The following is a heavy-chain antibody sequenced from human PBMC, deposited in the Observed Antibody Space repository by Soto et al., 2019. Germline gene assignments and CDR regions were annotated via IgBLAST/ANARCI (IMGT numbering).Heavy chain of an antibody. V-gene: IGHV3-74*01. J-gene: IGHJ6*03. Sequence: GGSLRLSCAASGFTFSSYWMHWVRQAPGKGLVWVSRINSDGSSTSYADSVKGRFTISRDNAKNTLYLQMNSLRAEDTAVYYCARGFGAVTYYYYYMDVWGKGTTVTVSS. D-gene: IGHD4-17*01. CDR2: INSDGSST. CDR3: ARGFGAVTYYYYYMDV. CDR1: GFTFSSYW.